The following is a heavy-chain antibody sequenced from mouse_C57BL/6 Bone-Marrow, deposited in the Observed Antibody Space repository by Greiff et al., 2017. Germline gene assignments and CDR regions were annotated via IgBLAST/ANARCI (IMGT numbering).Heavy chain of an antibody. CDR2: ISNGGGST. Sequence: EVNVVESGGGLVQPGGSLKLSCAASGFTFSDYYMYWVRQTPEKRLEWVAYISNGGGSTYYPDTVKGRFTISRDNAKNTLYLQMSSLKSEDTAMYYCARLLSDYWGQGTTLTVSS. CDR1: GFTFSDYY. V-gene: IGHV5-12*01. CDR3: ARLLSDY. J-gene: IGHJ2*01.